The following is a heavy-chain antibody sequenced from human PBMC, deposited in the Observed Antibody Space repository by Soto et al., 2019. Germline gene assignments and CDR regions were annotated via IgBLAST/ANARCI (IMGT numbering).Heavy chain of an antibody. V-gene: IGHV3-30-3*01. CDR3: ARDSSMDV. CDR2: ISYDGSNK. Sequence: GGSLRLSCAASGFTFSSYAMHWVRQAPGKGLEWVAVISYDGSNKYYADSVKGRFTISRDNSKNTLYLQMNSLRAEDTAVYYCARDSSMDVWGQGTTVTVSS. D-gene: IGHD3-3*02. J-gene: IGHJ6*02. CDR1: GFTFSSYA.